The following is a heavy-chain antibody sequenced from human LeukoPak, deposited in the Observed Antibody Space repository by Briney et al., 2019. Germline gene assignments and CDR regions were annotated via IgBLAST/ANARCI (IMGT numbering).Heavy chain of an antibody. D-gene: IGHD6-19*01. J-gene: IGHJ4*02. Sequence: SETLSLTCTVSGGSISSYYWSWIRQPPGKGLEWIGYIDYSGSTNYNPSLKSRVTISVDTSRNQLSLKLTSVTAADTAVYYCARATDSNGWLFDYWGQGTLVTVSS. CDR2: IDYSGST. CDR1: GGSISSYY. V-gene: IGHV4-59*01. CDR3: ARATDSNGWLFDY.